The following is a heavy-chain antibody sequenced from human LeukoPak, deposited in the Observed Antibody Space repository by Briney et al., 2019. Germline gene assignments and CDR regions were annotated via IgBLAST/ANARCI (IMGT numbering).Heavy chain of an antibody. CDR2: IIPIFGTA. CDR3: ARDSSRSYYGMDV. Sequence: SVKVSCRASGGTFISYAISWVRQAPGQGLEWMGGIIPIFGTANYAQKLQGRVTITADESTSTAYMELSSLRSEDTAVYYCARDSSRSYYGMDVWGQGTTVTVSS. J-gene: IGHJ6*02. CDR1: GGTFISYA. V-gene: IGHV1-69*13. D-gene: IGHD6-13*01.